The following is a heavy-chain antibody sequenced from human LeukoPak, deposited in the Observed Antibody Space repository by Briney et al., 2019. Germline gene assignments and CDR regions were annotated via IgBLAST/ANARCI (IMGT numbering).Heavy chain of an antibody. J-gene: IGHJ4*02. Sequence: SETLSLTCTVSGGSISGYYWTWIRQPAGKGLEWIGRIYTGGTTNYNPSLKSRVTMSLDTSKNQFSLELTSVTAADTAVYYCARGDRDLGYWGQGTLVTVSS. D-gene: IGHD3-22*01. CDR1: GGSISGYY. CDR3: ARGDRDLGY. CDR2: IYTGGTT. V-gene: IGHV4-4*07.